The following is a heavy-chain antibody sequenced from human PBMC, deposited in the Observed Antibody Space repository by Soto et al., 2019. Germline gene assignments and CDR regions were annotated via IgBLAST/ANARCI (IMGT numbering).Heavy chain of an antibody. CDR2: INSDGSST. CDR1: GFNFSTYW. J-gene: IGHJ3*02. D-gene: IGHD1-1*01. Sequence: EVQLVESGGGLVQPGGSLRLSCAAAGFNFSTYWMYWVRQAPGKGLVWVEHINSDGSSTNYAEAVKGRFTFSRDNAKNTLYLQMNSLRAEDTAVYYCVRGGYMHACDIWGQGTMVTVSS. CDR3: VRGGYMHACDI. V-gene: IGHV3-74*01.